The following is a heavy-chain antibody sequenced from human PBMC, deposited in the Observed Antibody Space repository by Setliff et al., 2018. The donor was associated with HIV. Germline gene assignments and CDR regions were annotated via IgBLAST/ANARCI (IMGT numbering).Heavy chain of an antibody. J-gene: IGHJ6*03. V-gene: IGHV3-74*01. CDR2: INTDGSTT. Sequence: PGESLRLSCAASGFTFSDYWMHWVRQAPGKGLVWVSRINTDGSTTSYADSVKGRFTISRDNAKNTLYLQMNSLRAEDTAVYYCARAEFYYDLPHYYYFMDAWGKGTTVTV. CDR3: ARAEFYYDLPHYYYFMDA. CDR1: GFTFSDYW. D-gene: IGHD3-22*01.